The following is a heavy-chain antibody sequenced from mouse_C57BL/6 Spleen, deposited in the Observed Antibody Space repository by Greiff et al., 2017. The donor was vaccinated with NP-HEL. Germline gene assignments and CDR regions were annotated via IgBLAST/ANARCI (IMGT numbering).Heavy chain of an antibody. Sequence: VQLQQSGPELVKPGASVKISCKASGYSFTGYYMNWVKQSPEKSLEWIGEINPSTGGTTYNQKFKAKATLTVDKSSSTAYMQLKSLTSEDSAVYYCARDYGSPWYFDVWGTGTTVTVSS. CDR3: ARDYGSPWYFDV. J-gene: IGHJ1*03. V-gene: IGHV1-42*01. D-gene: IGHD1-1*01. CDR1: GYSFTGYY. CDR2: INPSTGGT.